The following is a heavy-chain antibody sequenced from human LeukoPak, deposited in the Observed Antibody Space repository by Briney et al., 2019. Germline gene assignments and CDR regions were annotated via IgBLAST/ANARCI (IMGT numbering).Heavy chain of an antibody. D-gene: IGHD3-22*01. V-gene: IGHV3-74*01. CDR2: INGDGSIT. CDR1: GFTFSAYA. Sequence: GRSLRLSCAASGFTFSAYAMHWVRQAPGKGLVWVSRINGDGSITTYADSVKGRFTISRDNAKNMLYLQLDSLTAEDTAVYYCSRGLVGYYHDSSTYPDSWGQGTLVTVSS. CDR3: SRGLVGYYHDSSTYPDS. J-gene: IGHJ4*02.